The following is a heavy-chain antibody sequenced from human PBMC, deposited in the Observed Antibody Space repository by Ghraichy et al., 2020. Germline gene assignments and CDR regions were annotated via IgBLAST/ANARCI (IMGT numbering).Heavy chain of an antibody. CDR3: ARSVSYYDSSGSPNYGMDV. J-gene: IGHJ6*02. D-gene: IGHD3-22*01. CDR1: GFTFSSYS. Sequence: GGSLRLSCAASGFTFSSYSMNWVRQAPGKGLEWVSSISSSSSYIYYADSVKGRFTISRDNAKNSLYLQMNSLRAEDTAVYYCARSVSYYDSSGSPNYGMDVWGQGTTVTVSS. CDR2: ISSSSSYI. V-gene: IGHV3-21*01.